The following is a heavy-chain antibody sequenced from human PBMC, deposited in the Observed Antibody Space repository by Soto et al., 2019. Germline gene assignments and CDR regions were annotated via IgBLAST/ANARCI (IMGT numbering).Heavy chain of an antibody. J-gene: IGHJ3*01. Sequence: EVQLVESGGGLIQPVGSLRLSCTASGFTVSTNYMAWVRRAAGKGLEWVSVIFASGKTYYADAVKGRFTVSRDKSQNTLFLQMSSLTVEDTAVYYCAGESPGFYGMSFDLWGQGTAVTVSS. CDR2: IFASGKT. V-gene: IGHV3-53*01. CDR3: AGESPGFYGMSFDL. CDR1: GFTVSTNY. D-gene: IGHD3-22*01.